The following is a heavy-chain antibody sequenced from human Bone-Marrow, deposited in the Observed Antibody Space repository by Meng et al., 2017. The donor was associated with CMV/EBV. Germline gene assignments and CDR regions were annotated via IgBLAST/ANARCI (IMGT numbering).Heavy chain of an antibody. Sequence: YFQSWIQQPPGKGLEWIGYIYYSGSTNYNPSLKSRVTISVDTSKNQFSLKLSSVTAADTAVYYCARGFYGSGSYYTSPKYYYYYGMDVWGQGTTATVPS. J-gene: IGHJ6*02. CDR3: ARGFYGSGSYYTSPKYYYYYGMDV. V-gene: IGHV4-59*01. CDR2: IYYSGST. D-gene: IGHD3-10*01. CDR1: YF.